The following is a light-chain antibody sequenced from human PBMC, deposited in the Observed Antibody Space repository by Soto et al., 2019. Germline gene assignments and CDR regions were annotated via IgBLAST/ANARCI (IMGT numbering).Light chain of an antibody. J-gene: IGKJ1*01. V-gene: IGKV3-20*01. CDR3: NQYGNSPPT. CDR1: PSVTNS. CDR2: GAS. Sequence: ESVLTQSPATLSLSPGERATLSCRASPSVTNSLAWYQHKPGQAPRFLIYGASSRATGIPDRFSGSGSGTDFTLTISRLEREDFAVYYCNQYGNSPPTFGQGTKVDIK.